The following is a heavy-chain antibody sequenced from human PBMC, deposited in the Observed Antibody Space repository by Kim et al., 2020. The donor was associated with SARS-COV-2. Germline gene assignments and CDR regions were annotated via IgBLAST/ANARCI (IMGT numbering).Heavy chain of an antibody. Sequence: GGSLRLSCAASGFTFSSYEMNWVRQAPGKGLEWVSYISSSGSTIYYADSVKGRFTISRDNAKNSLYLQMNSLRAEDTAVYYCARVAVDYDILTGSYYYYAMDVWGQGTTVTVSS. CDR2: ISSSGSTI. J-gene: IGHJ6*02. V-gene: IGHV3-48*03. CDR1: GFTFSSYE. CDR3: ARVAVDYDILTGSYYYYAMDV. D-gene: IGHD3-9*01.